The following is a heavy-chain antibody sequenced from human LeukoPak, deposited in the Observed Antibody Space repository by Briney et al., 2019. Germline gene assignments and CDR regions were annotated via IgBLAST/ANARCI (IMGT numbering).Heavy chain of an antibody. Sequence: GGSLILSCAASGFIFSSYAMSWVRQAPGKGLEWVSAISSSGGTTYYANSVKGRFTFSRDNSKNTLYLQMNSLRAEDTAIYYCARMIRDYGDSNWFDPWGQGTLVTVSS. CDR1: GFIFSSYA. J-gene: IGHJ5*02. CDR2: ISSSGGTT. V-gene: IGHV3-23*01. D-gene: IGHD4-17*01. CDR3: ARMIRDYGDSNWFDP.